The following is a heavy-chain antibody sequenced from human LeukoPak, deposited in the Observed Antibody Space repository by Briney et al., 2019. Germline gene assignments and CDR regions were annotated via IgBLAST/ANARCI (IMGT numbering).Heavy chain of an antibody. D-gene: IGHD6-13*01. CDR3: AKAYARYTNSWYDY. Sequence: SETLSLTCGVYGGSFSGYYWSWIRQPPGKGLEWIGEINHSGSTNYNPSLKSRVTISVDTSKNQFSLKLSSVTAADTAIYYRAKAYARYTNSWYDYWGQGTLVTVSS. J-gene: IGHJ4*02. CDR1: GGSFSGYY. V-gene: IGHV4-34*01. CDR2: INHSGST.